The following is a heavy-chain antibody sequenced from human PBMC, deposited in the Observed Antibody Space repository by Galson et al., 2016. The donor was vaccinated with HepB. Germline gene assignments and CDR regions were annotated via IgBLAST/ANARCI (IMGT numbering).Heavy chain of an antibody. D-gene: IGHD3-22*01. V-gene: IGHV4-59*01. CDR1: GGSISSYY. J-gene: IGHJ4*02. CDR2: IYYTGNT. CDR3: ARARDDYYYDSSGYFFDY. Sequence: SETLSLTCTVSGGSISSYYWSWIRQPPGKGLEWIGYIYYTGNTNYNPSLKSRVTISVDTSKNQFSLKLSSVTAADTAVYYCARARDDYYYDSSGYFFDYWGQGTLVTVSS.